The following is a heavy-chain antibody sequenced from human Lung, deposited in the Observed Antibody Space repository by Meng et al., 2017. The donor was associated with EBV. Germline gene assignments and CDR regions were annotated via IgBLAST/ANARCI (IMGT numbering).Heavy chain of an antibody. V-gene: IGHV4-31*03. Sequence: LQWAGPGLVKPSQTLSLTCTVSGGSISSTGYYWSWIRQHPGKGLEWIGYIYFSGSTYYNPSLKSRITISVDTSNNQFSLKLSSVTAADTAVYYCARDSPVGGGHPPNCFDPWGQGTLVTVSS. CDR1: GGSISSTGYY. J-gene: IGHJ5*02. CDR2: IYFSGST. D-gene: IGHD3-3*01. CDR3: ARDSPVGGGHPPNCFDP.